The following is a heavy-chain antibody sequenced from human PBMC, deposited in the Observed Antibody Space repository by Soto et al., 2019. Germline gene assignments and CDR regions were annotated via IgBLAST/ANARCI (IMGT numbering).Heavy chain of an antibody. CDR1: GFTFSSYG. J-gene: IGHJ6*02. Sequence: GGSLRLSCAASGFTFSSYGMHWVRQAPGKGLEWVAVISYDGSNKYYADSVKGRFTISRDNSKNTLYLQMNSLRAEDTAVYYCAKDGGPGDLSITIFGVVIIPDDYYGMDVWGQGTTVTVSS. CDR3: AKDGGPGDLSITIFGVVIIPDDYYGMDV. V-gene: IGHV3-30*18. CDR2: ISYDGSNK. D-gene: IGHD3-3*01.